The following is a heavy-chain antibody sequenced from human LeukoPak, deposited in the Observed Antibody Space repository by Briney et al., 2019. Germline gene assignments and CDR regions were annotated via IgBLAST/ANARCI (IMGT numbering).Heavy chain of an antibody. CDR2: ISGSGGST. D-gene: IGHD3-3*01. J-gene: IGHJ6*02. CDR1: GFTFSSYA. Sequence: GGSLRLSCAASGFTFSSYAMSWVRQAPGKGLEWVSAISGSGGSTYYADSVKGRFTISRDNSKNTLYLQMNSLRAEDTAVYYCAKTYYDFWSGYYYHWGRGTTVTVSS. V-gene: IGHV3-23*01. CDR3: AKTYYDFWSGYYYH.